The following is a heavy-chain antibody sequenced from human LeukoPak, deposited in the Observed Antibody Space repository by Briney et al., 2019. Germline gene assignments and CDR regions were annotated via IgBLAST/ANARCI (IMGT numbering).Heavy chain of an antibody. CDR3: AYISHYSSGWPRFTDY. Sequence: GGSLRLSCAASGFTFSSYAMSWVRQAPGKGLEWVSAISGSGGSTYYADSVKGRFTISRDNSKNTLYLQMNSLRAEDTAVYYCAYISHYSSGWPRFTDYWGQGTLVAVSS. CDR2: ISGSGGST. CDR1: GFTFSSYA. V-gene: IGHV3-23*01. J-gene: IGHJ4*02. D-gene: IGHD6-19*01.